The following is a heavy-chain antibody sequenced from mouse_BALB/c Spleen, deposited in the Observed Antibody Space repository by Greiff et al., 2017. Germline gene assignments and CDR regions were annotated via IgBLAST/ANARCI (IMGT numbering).Heavy chain of an antibody. CDR3: KRIGYGFAY. Sequence: EVKVVESGAELVRSGASVKLSCTASGFNIKDYYMHWVKQRPEQGLEWIGWIDPENGDTEYAPKFQGKATMTADTSSNTAYLQLSSLTSEDTAVYYCKRIGYGFAYWGQGTLVTVSA. V-gene: IGHV14-4*02. D-gene: IGHD2-2*01. CDR1: GFNIKDYY. J-gene: IGHJ3*01. CDR2: IDPENGDT.